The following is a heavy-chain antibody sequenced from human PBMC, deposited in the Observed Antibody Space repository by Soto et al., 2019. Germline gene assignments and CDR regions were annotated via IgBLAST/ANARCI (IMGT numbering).Heavy chain of an antibody. CDR2: LYDVDGS. CDR3: ATWHEREHAYDV. Sequence: QAPGKGLEWVSALYDVDGSFYADSVKGRFTTSSDSSKTTVYLQMNDLRPDDTAVYYCATWHEREHAYDVWGQGTTVTVSS. V-gene: IGHV3-53*01. J-gene: IGHJ3*01. D-gene: IGHD1-1*01.